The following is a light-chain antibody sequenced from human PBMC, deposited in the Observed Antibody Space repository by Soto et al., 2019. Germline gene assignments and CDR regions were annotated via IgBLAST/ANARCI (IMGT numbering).Light chain of an antibody. J-gene: IGLJ3*02. Sequence: QSALTQPASVSGSPGQSITISCTGTSSDVGGYNYVSWYQQHTGKAPKLMVYEVSNRPSGVSNRFSGSKSGNTASLTISGLQPQDEADYYCPSYTSSSTWVVGGGTKLTVL. CDR3: PSYTSSSTWV. CDR1: SSDVGGYNY. CDR2: EVS. V-gene: IGLV2-14*01.